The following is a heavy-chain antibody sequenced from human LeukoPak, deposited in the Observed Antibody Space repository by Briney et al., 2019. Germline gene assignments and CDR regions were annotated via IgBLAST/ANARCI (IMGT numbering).Heavy chain of an antibody. V-gene: IGHV1-3*01. CDR2: INAGNGNT. J-gene: IGHJ4*02. Sequence: ASVKVSCKASGYTFTSYAMHWVRQAPGQGLEWMGWINAGNGNTKYSQKFQGRVTITRDTSASTAYMELSSLRSEDTAVYYCARDTRIAAAAPFDYWGQGTLVTVSS. CDR1: GYTFTSYA. CDR3: ARDTRIAAAAPFDY. D-gene: IGHD6-13*01.